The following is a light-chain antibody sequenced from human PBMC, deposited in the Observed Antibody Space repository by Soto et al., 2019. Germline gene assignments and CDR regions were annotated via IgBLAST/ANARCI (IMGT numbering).Light chain of an antibody. V-gene: IGKV3-15*01. CDR3: LQRSNWIT. CDR1: QSVGSS. Sequence: EIVMTQSPATLSVSPGERATLSCRASQSVGSSLAWYQQEPGQAPRLLIYGASTRATGIPARFSGSGSGTEFTLTISSLEPEDFAVYYCLQRSNWITFGQGTRLEIK. J-gene: IGKJ5*01. CDR2: GAS.